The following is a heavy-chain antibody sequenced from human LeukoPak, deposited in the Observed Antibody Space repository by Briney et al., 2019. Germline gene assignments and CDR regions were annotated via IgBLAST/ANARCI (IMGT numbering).Heavy chain of an antibody. CDR3: ANAYSGSSRPVGRFDY. J-gene: IGHJ4*02. V-gene: IGHV3-23*01. CDR1: GFTFSSYG. D-gene: IGHD1-26*01. Sequence: PGGSLRLSCAASGFTFSSYGMSWVRQAPGKGLEWVSAISGSGGSTYYADSVKGRFTISRDNSKNTLYLQMNSLRAEDTAVYYCANAYSGSSRPVGRFDYWGQGTLVTVSS. CDR2: ISGSGGST.